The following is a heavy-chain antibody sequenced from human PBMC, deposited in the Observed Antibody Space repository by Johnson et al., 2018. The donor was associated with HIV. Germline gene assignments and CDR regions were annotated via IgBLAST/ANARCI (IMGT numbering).Heavy chain of an antibody. V-gene: IGHV3-74*01. D-gene: IGHD3-10*01. Sequence: VQLVESRGVLVQPGGSLRLSCAASGFTVSSNEMSWVRQAPGKGLEWVSRISSDGVSTSYADSVKGRFTISRDNATNTLYLQMNSLRAEDTAVYYCAREQATLWFRASGAAFNIWGQGTTVTVSS. CDR2: ISSDGVST. CDR1: GFTVSSNE. CDR3: AREQATLWFRASGAAFNI. J-gene: IGHJ3*02.